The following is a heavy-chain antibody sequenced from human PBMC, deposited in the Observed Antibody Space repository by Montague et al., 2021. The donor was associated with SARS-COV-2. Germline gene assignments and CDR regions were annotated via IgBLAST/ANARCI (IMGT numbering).Heavy chain of an antibody. D-gene: IGHD3-10*01. V-gene: IGHV4-61*01. Sequence: SETLSLTCTVSSDSVSSGKYFWTWIRQPPGKGLEWIDYIFYTGSANYNPSLKSRVTISVDTSNNQFSLKLKSMSAADTAVYYCARVGNYLGVYWGQGILVTVSS. CDR2: IFYTGSA. CDR1: SDSVSSGKYF. J-gene: IGHJ4*02. CDR3: ARVGNYLGVY.